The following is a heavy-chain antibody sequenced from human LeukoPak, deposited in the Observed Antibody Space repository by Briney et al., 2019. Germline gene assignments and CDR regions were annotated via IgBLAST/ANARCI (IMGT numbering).Heavy chain of an antibody. CDR3: ARQLYNSSPGHYYYGMDV. CDR2: INHSGST. Sequence: SETLSLTCAVYGGSFSGYYWSWIRQPPGKGLEWIGEINHSGSTNYNPSLKSRVTISVDTSKNQFSLKLSPVTAADTAVYFCARQLYNSSPGHYYYGMDVWGQGTTVTVSS. V-gene: IGHV4-34*01. J-gene: IGHJ6*02. CDR1: GGSFSGYY. D-gene: IGHD3-22*01.